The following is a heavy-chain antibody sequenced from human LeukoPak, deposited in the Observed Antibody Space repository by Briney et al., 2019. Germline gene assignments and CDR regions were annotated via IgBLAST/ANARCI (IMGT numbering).Heavy chain of an antibody. J-gene: IGHJ4*02. Sequence: SETLSLTCAVSRGSITSNTWWSWVRQPPGKGLEWIGEIYRSGSTHYNPSLKNRVTISVDKAKNQFSLKLSSVTAADTAVYYCARDRGTWNDDGFDYWGQGTLVTVSS. CDR3: ARDRGTWNDDGFDY. D-gene: IGHD1-1*01. CDR1: RGSITSNTW. V-gene: IGHV4-4*02. CDR2: IYRSGST.